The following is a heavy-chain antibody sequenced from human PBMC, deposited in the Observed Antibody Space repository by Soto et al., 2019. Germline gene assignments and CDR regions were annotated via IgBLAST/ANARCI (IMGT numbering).Heavy chain of an antibody. CDR1: GFTFSTYS. CDR3: GRESRYDILTGYPFDY. CDR2: ISSSSSTT. V-gene: IGHV3-48*02. D-gene: IGHD3-9*01. Sequence: PGGSLRLSCAASGFTFSTYSMNWVRQAPGKGLEWVSYISSSSSTTYYADSVKGRFTISRDNAKNSLYLQMNSLRDEDTAVYYCGRESRYDILTGYPFDYWGQGTLVTVSS. J-gene: IGHJ4*02.